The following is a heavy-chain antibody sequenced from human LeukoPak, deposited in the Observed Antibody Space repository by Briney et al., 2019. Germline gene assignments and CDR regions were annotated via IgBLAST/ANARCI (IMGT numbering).Heavy chain of an antibody. CDR3: ARDDGGGYYYYYYMDV. D-gene: IGHD5-24*01. CDR1: GGTFSSYA. Sequence: GASVKVSCKASGGTFSSYAISWVRQAPGQGLDRMGGIIPIFGTANYAQKFQGRVTITADESTSTAYMELSSLRSEDTAVYYCARDDGGGYYYYYYMDVWGKGTTVTISS. V-gene: IGHV1-69*13. CDR2: IIPIFGTA. J-gene: IGHJ6*03.